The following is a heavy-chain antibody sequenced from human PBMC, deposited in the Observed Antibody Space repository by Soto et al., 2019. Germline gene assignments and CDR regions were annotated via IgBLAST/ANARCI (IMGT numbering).Heavy chain of an antibody. V-gene: IGHV4-59*02. Sequence: PSETLSLTCSFSGDSVTSHYLTWIRQYPEKGLEWIGYMHYSGSTYYNPSLKSRVTISVDTSKNQFSLKLSSVTAADTAVYYCARGPYLDYFDYWGQGTLVTVSS. CDR2: MHYSGST. J-gene: IGHJ4*02. CDR3: ARGPYLDYFDY. CDR1: GDSVTSHY.